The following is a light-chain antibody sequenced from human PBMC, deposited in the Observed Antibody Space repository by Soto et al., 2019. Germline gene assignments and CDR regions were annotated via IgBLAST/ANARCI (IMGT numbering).Light chain of an antibody. CDR2: KAS. Sequence: DIQMTQSPSTLSSSVGDRVTITCRASQSISSWLAWYQQKPGKAPKLLIYKASSLESGVPSRFSGSGSGTEFTLTISSLQPYDCATYYCQQYNSYSYTFGQGTKLEIK. CDR1: QSISSW. V-gene: IGKV1-5*03. CDR3: QQYNSYSYT. J-gene: IGKJ2*01.